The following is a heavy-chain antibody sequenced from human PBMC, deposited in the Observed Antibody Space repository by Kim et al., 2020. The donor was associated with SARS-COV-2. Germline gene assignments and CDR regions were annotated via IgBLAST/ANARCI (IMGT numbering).Heavy chain of an antibody. CDR3: AKDHGVESGTHYFARDWFDP. CDR2: ISGRAGTT. Sequence: GGSLRLSCAASGFTFSNYAMNWVRQAPGKGLELVAAISGRAGTTYYTDSVRGRFTISRDNSKNMLYLEMKSLRAEDTALYFCAKDHGVESGTHYFARDWFDPWGQGTLVTVSS. D-gene: IGHD3-10*01. J-gene: IGHJ5*02. CDR1: GFTFSNYA. V-gene: IGHV3-23*01.